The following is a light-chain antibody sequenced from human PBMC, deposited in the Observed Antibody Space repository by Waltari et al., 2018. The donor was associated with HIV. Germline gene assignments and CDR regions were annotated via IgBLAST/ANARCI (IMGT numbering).Light chain of an antibody. J-gene: IGLJ2*01. V-gene: IGLV3-21*02. CDR1: NIGSKG. CDR2: DDS. Sequence: SYVLTQPPPVSVAPGQTARITCRGNNIGSKGVHWYQQKPSQAHVLVVYDDSDRPSGIPERFSGSSSWNTATLTISRVEAGDEADFYCQVWDSSTDLRVFGGGTKLTVL. CDR3: QVWDSSTDLRV.